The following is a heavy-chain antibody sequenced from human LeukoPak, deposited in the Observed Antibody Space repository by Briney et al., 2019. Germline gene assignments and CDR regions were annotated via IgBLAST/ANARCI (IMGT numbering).Heavy chain of an antibody. V-gene: IGHV1-2*06. D-gene: IGHD1-26*01. CDR3: ARERRGEWELPY. CDR2: INPNSGGT. Sequence: ASVKLSCKASGYTFTGYYMHWVRQAPGQGLEWMGRINPNSGGTNYAQKFQGRVTMTRDTSISTAYMELSRLRSDDTAVYYCARERRGEWELPYWGQGTLVTVSS. J-gene: IGHJ4*02. CDR1: GYTFTGYY.